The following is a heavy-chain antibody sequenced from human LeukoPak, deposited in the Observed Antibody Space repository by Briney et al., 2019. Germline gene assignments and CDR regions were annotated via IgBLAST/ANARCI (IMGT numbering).Heavy chain of an antibody. CDR2: IRYDGSNK. V-gene: IGHV3-30*02. CDR1: GFTFSSYG. CDR3: AREEIVGFTSDY. J-gene: IGHJ4*02. D-gene: IGHD1-26*01. Sequence: GGSLRLSCAASGFTFSSYGMHWVRQAPGKGLEWVAFIRYDGSNKYYADSVKGRFTISRDNAKNTLYLQMNSQRADDTAVYYCAREEIVGFTSDYWGQGTLVTVSS.